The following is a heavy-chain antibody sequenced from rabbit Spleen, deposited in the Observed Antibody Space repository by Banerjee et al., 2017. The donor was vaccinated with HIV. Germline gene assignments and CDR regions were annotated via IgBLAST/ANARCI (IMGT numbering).Heavy chain of an antibody. Sequence: QSLEESGGDLVKPGASLTLTCTASGLDFSSYYYMCWVRQAPGKGLEWIACIDGGSSGFTYFASWAKGRFTISKTSSTTVTLQMTSLTAADTATYFCARVDPGSGWTGNLWGPGTLVTVS. D-gene: IGHD4-1*01. J-gene: IGHJ4*01. V-gene: IGHV1S40*01. CDR3: ARVDPGSGWTGNL. CDR1: GLDFSSYYY. CDR2: IDGGSSGFT.